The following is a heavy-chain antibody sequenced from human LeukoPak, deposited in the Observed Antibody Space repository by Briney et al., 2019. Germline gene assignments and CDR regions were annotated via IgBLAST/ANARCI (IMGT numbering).Heavy chain of an antibody. Sequence: ASVKVSCKASGYTFTSYGISWVRQAPGQGLEWMGWINPNSGGTNYAQKFQGRVTMTRDTSISTAYMELSRLRSDDTAVYYCASSANYYDSSGFGYWGQGTLVTVSS. D-gene: IGHD3-22*01. V-gene: IGHV1-2*02. CDR1: GYTFTSYG. J-gene: IGHJ4*02. CDR2: INPNSGGT. CDR3: ASSANYYDSSGFGY.